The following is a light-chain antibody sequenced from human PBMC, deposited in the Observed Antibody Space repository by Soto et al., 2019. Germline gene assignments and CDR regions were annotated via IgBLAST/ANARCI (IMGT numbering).Light chain of an antibody. J-gene: IGKJ1*01. V-gene: IGKV3-15*01. CDR1: QSVRGN. CDR3: QLYNNWPPP. CDR2: GVS. Sequence: EIVITQSPATLSVSPGERATLSCRASQSVRGNLAWYQQKPGQAPRLLICGVSTKASGIPARFSGSGSGTEFTLTISSLQSEDVAVYCCQLYNNWPPPVGQGTKVDIK.